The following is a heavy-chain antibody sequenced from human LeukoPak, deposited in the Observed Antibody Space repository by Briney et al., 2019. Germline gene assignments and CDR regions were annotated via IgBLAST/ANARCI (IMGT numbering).Heavy chain of an antibody. D-gene: IGHD2-21*02. V-gene: IGHV3-30*18. J-gene: IGHJ3*02. CDR1: GFTFSSYG. Sequence: LPGGSLRLSCAASGFTFSSYGMHWVRQAPGKGLEWVAVISYDGSNKYYADSVKGRFTISRDNAKNSLYLQMNSLRAEDTALYYCAKDTSTCGGDCYPLPNDAFDIWGQGTMVTVSS. CDR2: ISYDGSNK. CDR3: AKDTSTCGGDCYPLPNDAFDI.